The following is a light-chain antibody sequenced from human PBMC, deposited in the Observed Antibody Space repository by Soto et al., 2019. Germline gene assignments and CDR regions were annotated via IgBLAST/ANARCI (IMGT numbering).Light chain of an antibody. Sequence: EIVLTQSPATLSLSPGERATLSCRASQSVYSYLAWYQQKPGQAPRLLIYDASNRATGIPARFSGSWSGTDFPLTISSLEPEDFAVYYCQQRSNWPLTFGGGTKVEIK. CDR1: QSVYSY. J-gene: IGKJ4*01. CDR3: QQRSNWPLT. V-gene: IGKV3-11*01. CDR2: DAS.